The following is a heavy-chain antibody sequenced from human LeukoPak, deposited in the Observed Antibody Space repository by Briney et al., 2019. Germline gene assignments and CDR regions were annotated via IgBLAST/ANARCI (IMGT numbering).Heavy chain of an antibody. D-gene: IGHD3-9*01. CDR1: GYTFTSYY. V-gene: IGHV1-46*01. CDR2: INPSGGST. Sequence: ASVKVSCKASGYTFTSYYMHWVRQAPGQGLEWMGIINPSGGSTSYAQKSQGRVTMTRDTSTSTVYMELSSLRSEDTAVYYCARVFVHYDILTGYYDLYGMDVWGQGTTVTVSS. J-gene: IGHJ6*02. CDR3: ARVFVHYDILTGYYDLYGMDV.